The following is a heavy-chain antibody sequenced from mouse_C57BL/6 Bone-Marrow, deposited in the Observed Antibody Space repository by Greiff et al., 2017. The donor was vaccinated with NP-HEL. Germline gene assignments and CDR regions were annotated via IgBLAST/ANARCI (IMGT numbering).Heavy chain of an antibody. Sequence: DVQLVESGPGLVKPSQSLSLTCSVTGYSITSGYYWNWIRQFPGNKLEWMGYISYDGSNNYNPSLKNRISITRDTSKNQFFLKLNSVTTEDTATYYCAKTGTLYYAMDYWGQGTSVTVSS. J-gene: IGHJ4*01. D-gene: IGHD4-1*01. V-gene: IGHV3-6*01. CDR2: ISYDGSN. CDR3: AKTGTLYYAMDY. CDR1: GYSITSGYY.